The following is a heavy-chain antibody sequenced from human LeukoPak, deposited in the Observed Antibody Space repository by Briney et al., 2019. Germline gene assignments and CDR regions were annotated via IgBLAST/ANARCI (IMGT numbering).Heavy chain of an antibody. Sequence: GGSLRLSCAASGFTFSDFAMCWVRQAPGKGLEWVSTISDRGDRTYYADSVKGRFTISRDTSKNTLYLQMNSLRAEDTALYYCAKDPPPHSVNLNWFDPWGQGTPVTVSS. CDR1: GFTFSDFA. D-gene: IGHD5/OR15-5a*01. V-gene: IGHV3-23*01. CDR2: ISDRGDRT. J-gene: IGHJ5*02. CDR3: AKDPPPHSVNLNWFDP.